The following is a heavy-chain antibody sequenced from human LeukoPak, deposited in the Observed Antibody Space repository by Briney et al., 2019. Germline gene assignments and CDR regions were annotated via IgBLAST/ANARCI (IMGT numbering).Heavy chain of an antibody. CDR2: IWHDGNYK. Sequence: GGSLRLSCVASGLTFSNYNMHWVRQAPGKGLEWVAVIWHDGNYKYYVDSVKGRFTISRDNSKNTVYLQMNSLGAEDTAVYLCARDSDYYDSSAYSFRGGLHYDFWGRGTLVTVSP. D-gene: IGHD3-22*01. CDR1: GLTFSNYN. V-gene: IGHV3-33*01. J-gene: IGHJ4*02. CDR3: ARDSDYYDSSAYSFRGGLHYDF.